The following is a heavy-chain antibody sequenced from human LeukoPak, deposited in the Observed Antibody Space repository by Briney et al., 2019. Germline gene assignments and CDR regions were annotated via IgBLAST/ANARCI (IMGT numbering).Heavy chain of an antibody. CDR3: ASRASSSAYYYRDV. Sequence: GASVKVSCKASGGTFSSYAISWVRQAPGQGLEWMGGIIPIFGTANYAQKFQGRVTITTDESTSTAYMELSSLRSEDTAVYYCASRASSSAYYYRDVWGKGTTVTVSS. V-gene: IGHV1-69*05. D-gene: IGHD6-6*01. CDR1: GGTFSSYA. CDR2: IIPIFGTA. J-gene: IGHJ6*03.